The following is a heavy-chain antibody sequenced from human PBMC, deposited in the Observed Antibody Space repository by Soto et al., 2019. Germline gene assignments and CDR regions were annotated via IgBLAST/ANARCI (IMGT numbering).Heavy chain of an antibody. CDR2: INHSGST. Sequence: PSETLCLTCAVYGGSFRGYYWSWIRQPPGKGLELIGEINHSGSTNYNPSLKSRVTISVDTSKNQFSLKLSSVTAADTAVYYCARGTRITIFGVVTSKYYYYYYMDVWGKGTTVT. V-gene: IGHV4-34*01. J-gene: IGHJ6*03. CDR3: ARGTRITIFGVVTSKYYYYYYMDV. CDR1: GGSFRGYY. D-gene: IGHD3-3*01.